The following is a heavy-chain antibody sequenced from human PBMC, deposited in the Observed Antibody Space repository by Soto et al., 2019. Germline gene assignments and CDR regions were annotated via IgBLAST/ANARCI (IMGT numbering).Heavy chain of an antibody. CDR1: GGSISSGDYY. Sequence: PSETLSLTCTLSGGSISSGDYYWSWIRQAPGKGLEWIGYIYYSGSTYYNPSLKSRVTISVDTSKNQFSLKLTSVTAADTAVYFCARLGGSGYNYNYMDVWGKGTSVTVSS. CDR3: ARLGGSGYNYNYMDV. J-gene: IGHJ6*03. V-gene: IGHV4-30-4*01. D-gene: IGHD3-10*01. CDR2: IYYSGST.